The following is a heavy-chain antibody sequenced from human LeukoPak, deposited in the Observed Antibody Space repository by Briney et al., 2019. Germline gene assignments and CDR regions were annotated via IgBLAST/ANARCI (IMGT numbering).Heavy chain of an antibody. CDR2: IYTSGST. V-gene: IGHV4-61*02. CDR3: ARTYYDYVWGRPVDNWFDP. Sequence: SQTLSLTCTVSGGSISSGSYYWRWIRQPAGKGLEWLGRIYTSGSTNYNPSLKSRVTISVDTSKNQFSLKLSSVTAADTAVYCCARTYYDYVWGRPVDNWFDPWGQGTLVTVSS. CDR1: GGSISSGSYY. J-gene: IGHJ5*02. D-gene: IGHD3-16*01.